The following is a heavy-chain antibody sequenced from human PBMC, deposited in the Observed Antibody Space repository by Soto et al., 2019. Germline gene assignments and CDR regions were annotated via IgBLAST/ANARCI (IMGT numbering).Heavy chain of an antibody. V-gene: IGHV1-69*08. D-gene: IGHD7-27*01. Sequence: QVQLVQSGAEVKKPGSSVKVSCKASGGTFSSYTISWVRQAPGQGLEWMGRIIPILGIANYAQKFQGRVMITADKSTSTAYMELSSLRSEDTAVYYCARDGDQRFDPWGQGTLVTVSS. CDR2: IIPILGIA. CDR1: GGTFSSYT. J-gene: IGHJ5*02. CDR3: ARDGDQRFDP.